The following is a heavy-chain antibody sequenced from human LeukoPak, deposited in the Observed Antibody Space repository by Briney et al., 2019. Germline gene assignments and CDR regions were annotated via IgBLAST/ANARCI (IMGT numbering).Heavy chain of an antibody. D-gene: IGHD6-13*01. J-gene: IGHJ5*02. CDR3: ARDRVAAAGTLVRWFDP. CDR2: TSDSGNT. V-gene: IGHV4-59*12. Sequence: SETLSLTCTVSGGSIRNYYWNWIRQPPGKGLEWIGYTSDSGNTDYKPSLKSRVTMSVDTSKNQFSLKLSSVTAADTAVYYCARDRVAAAGTLVRWFDPWGQGTLVTVSS. CDR1: GGSIRNYY.